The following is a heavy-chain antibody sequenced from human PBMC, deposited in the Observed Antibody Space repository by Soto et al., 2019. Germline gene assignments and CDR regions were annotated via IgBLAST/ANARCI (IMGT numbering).Heavy chain of an antibody. D-gene: IGHD6-13*01. Sequence: SETLSLTCTVSGGSISSYYWSWIRQPPGKGLEWIGYIYYSGRTNYNPSLKSRVTISVDTSKNQFSLKLSSVTAADTAVYYCARDFGIAAAGSHPHYYYYDMDVWGQGTTVTVAS. J-gene: IGHJ6*02. V-gene: IGHV4-59*01. CDR3: ARDFGIAAAGSHPHYYYYDMDV. CDR2: IYYSGRT. CDR1: GGSISSYY.